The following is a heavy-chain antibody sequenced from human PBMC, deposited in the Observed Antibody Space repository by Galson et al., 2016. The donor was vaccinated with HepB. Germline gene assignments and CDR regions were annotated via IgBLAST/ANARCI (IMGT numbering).Heavy chain of an antibody. CDR1: GFSLTTSGMC. J-gene: IGHJ4*02. CDR2: IDWDYDK. Sequence: PALVKPTQTLTLTCTFSGFSLTTSGMCVTWIRQSPGKALEWLALIDWDYDKYYSTSLKTRLTISKDTSKNQVVLTMTNMDPVDTATYYFARMCYNYGYGFRCDYWGQGTLVTGS. V-gene: IGHV2-70*01. D-gene: IGHD5-18*01. CDR3: ARMCYNYGYGFRCDY.